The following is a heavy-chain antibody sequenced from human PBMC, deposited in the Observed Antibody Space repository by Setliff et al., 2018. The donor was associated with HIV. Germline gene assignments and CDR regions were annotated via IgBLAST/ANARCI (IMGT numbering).Heavy chain of an antibody. CDR3: ARDHPYFCSSTSCSFLDY. CDR2: ITPTDDIT. V-gene: IGHV1-46*01. J-gene: IGHJ4*02. Sequence: ASVKVSCKASGFTLISYHMHWVRQAPGRGLEWMTMITPTDDITTYAQNFQGRVTMTRDTSTSTVYMELSSLRSDDTAVYYCARDHPYFCSSTSCSFLDYWGQGTLVTVSS. D-gene: IGHD2-2*01. CDR1: GFTLISYH.